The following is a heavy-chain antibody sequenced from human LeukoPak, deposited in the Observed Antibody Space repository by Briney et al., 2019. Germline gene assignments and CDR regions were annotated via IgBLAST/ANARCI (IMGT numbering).Heavy chain of an antibody. CDR2: IYYSGST. J-gene: IGHJ4*02. CDR1: GGSISSGSYY. V-gene: IGHV4-39*01. CDR3: AGRRVGYDSSGYYWAY. D-gene: IGHD3-22*01. Sequence: PSQTLSLTCTVSGGSISSGSYYWGWIRQPPGKGLEWIGSIYYSGSTYYNPSLKSRVTISVDTSKNQFSLKLSSVTAADTAVYYCAGRRVGYDSSGYYWAYWGQGTLVTVSS.